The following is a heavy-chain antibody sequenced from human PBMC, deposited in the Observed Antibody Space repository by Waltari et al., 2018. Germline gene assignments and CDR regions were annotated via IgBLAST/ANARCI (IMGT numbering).Heavy chain of an antibody. CDR1: GGSFSGYY. CDR2: INHNGNI. J-gene: IGHJ6*02. V-gene: IGHV4-34*02. Sequence: QVQLQQWGAGQLQPSETLSLTCAVSGGSFSGYYWGWIRQPPGKGREWIGEINHNGNIKYNPSRRMRVTMLIDTSRSQVSLKVNSGTAADTAVYYCVRREDCSGPGGNCYSGDSFALDVWGQGTTVTVSS. CDR3: VRREDCSGPGGNCYSGDSFALDV. D-gene: IGHD2-15*01.